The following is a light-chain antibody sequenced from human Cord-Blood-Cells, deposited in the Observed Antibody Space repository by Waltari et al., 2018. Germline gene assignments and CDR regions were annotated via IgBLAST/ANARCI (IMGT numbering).Light chain of an antibody. CDR1: QGIRSW. V-gene: IGKV1-12*01. CDR2: AAS. J-gene: IGKJ5*01. Sequence: DIEMPQSPSTVSASVGDRVTITCRASQGIRSWLAWYQQKPGKAPKLLIYAASSLQSGVPSRFSGSGSGTEFTLTISSLQPEDFATYYCQQANSFPFTFGQGTRLEIK. CDR3: QQANSFPFT.